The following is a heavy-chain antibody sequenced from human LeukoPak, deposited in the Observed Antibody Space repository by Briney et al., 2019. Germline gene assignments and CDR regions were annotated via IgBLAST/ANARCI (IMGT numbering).Heavy chain of an antibody. D-gene: IGHD3-22*01. V-gene: IGHV4-39*07. CDR2: IYYSGST. Sequence: ETLSLTCTVSGGSISSSSYYWGWIRQPPGKGLEWIGSIYYSGSTYYNPSLKSRVTISVDTSKNQFSLKLSSVTAADTAVYYCARSYDSSGYYYFDYWGQGTLVTVSS. CDR3: ARSYDSSGYYYFDY. CDR1: GGSISSSSYY. J-gene: IGHJ4*02.